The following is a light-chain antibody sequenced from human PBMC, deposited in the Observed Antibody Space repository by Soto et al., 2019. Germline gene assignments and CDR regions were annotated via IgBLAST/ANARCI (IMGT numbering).Light chain of an antibody. V-gene: IGLV2-23*02. CDR3: CSYAGSGEV. CDR1: NIDVGNYDL. Sequence: QSALTQPASVSGSPGQSITISCSGTNIDVGNYDLVSWYQQHPGKAPKLMLYEVGSRPSGVSYRFSGSKSGNTASLTISELQAEDEADYYSCSYAGSGEVFGTGTKVTVL. J-gene: IGLJ1*01. CDR2: EVG.